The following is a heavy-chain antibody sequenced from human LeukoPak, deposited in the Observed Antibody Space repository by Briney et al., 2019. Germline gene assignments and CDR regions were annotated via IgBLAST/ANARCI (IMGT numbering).Heavy chain of an antibody. D-gene: IGHD3-22*01. J-gene: IGHJ6*03. V-gene: IGHV4-39*01. CDR3: ARPPSYDSSGYYYGYYYYMDV. Sequence: SETLSLTRTVSGGSISSSSYYWGRIRQPPGQGLEWIGSIYYSGSTYYNPSLKSRVTMSVDTSKNQFSLKLSSVTAADTAVYYCARPPSYDSSGYYYGYYYYMDVWGKGTTVTVSS. CDR2: IYYSGST. CDR1: GGSISSSSYY.